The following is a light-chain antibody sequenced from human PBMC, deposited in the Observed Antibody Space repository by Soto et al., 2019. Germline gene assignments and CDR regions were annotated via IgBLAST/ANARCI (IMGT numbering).Light chain of an antibody. CDR2: AAS. CDR1: QDISNF. CDR3: QKCKIAPCT. J-gene: IGKJ4*01. Sequence: DIQMTQSPSSLSASVGDTVTITCRASQDISNFLAWYQQKPGKVHKHLIYAASTLQSGVPSRFSGSGSGTDFTLTISSLQPEDVATYYCQKCKIAPCTFGGGTKVDIK. V-gene: IGKV1-27*01.